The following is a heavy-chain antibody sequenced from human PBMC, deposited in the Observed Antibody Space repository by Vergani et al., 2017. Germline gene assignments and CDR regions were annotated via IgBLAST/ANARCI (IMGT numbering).Heavy chain of an antibody. CDR2: TRYDGIVE. D-gene: IGHD2-15*01. J-gene: IGHJ4*02. CDR1: GFTFTNYS. V-gene: IGHV3-30*02. CDR3: ATAGAAYCRGASCYDFCEY. Sequence: QVQLVESGGGVVQPGGSLRLSCAASGFTFTNYSMHWVRQAPGKGLEWVAFTRYDGIVEYYGDSVRGRFTISRDNSKNTLYLQMNRLRPEDTAVYYCATAGAAYCRGASCYDFCEYWGQGTRVTVAS.